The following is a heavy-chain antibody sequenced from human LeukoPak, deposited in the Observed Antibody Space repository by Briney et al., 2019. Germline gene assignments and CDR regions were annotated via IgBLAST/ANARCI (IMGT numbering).Heavy chain of an antibody. D-gene: IGHD4-11*01. CDR3: AREGDYSNYIWFDP. CDR1: GGSISRYY. V-gene: IGHV4-59*01. CDR2: IYYSGST. Sequence: SETLSLTCTVSGGSISRYYWSWLRQPPGKGLEWIGYIYYSGSTNYNPSLKSRVTISVDTSKNQFSLKRSSVTAADTAVYYCAREGDYSNYIWFDPWGQGTLVTVSS. J-gene: IGHJ5*02.